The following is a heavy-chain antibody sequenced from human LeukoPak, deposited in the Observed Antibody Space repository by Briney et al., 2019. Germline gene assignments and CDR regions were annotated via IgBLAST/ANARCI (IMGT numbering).Heavy chain of an antibody. CDR1: GGSISSYY. D-gene: IGHD3-3*01. CDR3: ARYTIFGVVKAFDI. J-gene: IGHJ3*02. CDR2: IYYSGNT. V-gene: IGHV4-59*01. Sequence: PSETLSLTCTVSGGSISSYYWSWIRQPPGKGLEWIGYIYYSGNTNYNPSLKSRVTISVDTSKNQFSLKLSSVTAADTAVYYCARYTIFGVVKAFDIWGQGTMVTVSS.